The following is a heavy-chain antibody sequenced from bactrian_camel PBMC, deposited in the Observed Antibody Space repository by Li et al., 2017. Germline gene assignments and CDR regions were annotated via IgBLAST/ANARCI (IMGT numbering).Heavy chain of an antibody. J-gene: IGHJ4*01. D-gene: IGHD1*01. CDR2: RSMDGTT. Sequence: VQLVESGGGLVQAAGSLRLSCAASRYSPCMGWFRQGPGNECELVSSRSMDGTTYYSDSVKGRFTISQDNAKNTVTLQLNSLNTEDMAMYYCARGWPEYNYWGQGTQVTVS. CDR3: ARGWPEYNY. CDR1: RYSPC. V-gene: IGHV3S63*01.